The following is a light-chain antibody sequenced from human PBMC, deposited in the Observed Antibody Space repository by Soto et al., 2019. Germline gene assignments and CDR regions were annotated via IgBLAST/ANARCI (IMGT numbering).Light chain of an antibody. Sequence: EIVLTQSPGTLSLSPGERATLSCRSSQSVSSSYVAWYQQKPGQAPLLLIYGASSRATAIPDRISGSWSATEFTLTISRLEPEDFAVYYCQQYGSSPPITFGQGTRLEIK. CDR3: QQYGSSPPIT. CDR1: QSVSSSY. V-gene: IGKV3-20*01. J-gene: IGKJ5*01. CDR2: GAS.